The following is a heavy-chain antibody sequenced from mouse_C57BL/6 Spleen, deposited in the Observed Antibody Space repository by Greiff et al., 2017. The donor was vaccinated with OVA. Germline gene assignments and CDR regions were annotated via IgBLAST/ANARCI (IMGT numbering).Heavy chain of an antibody. CDR2: IYPSDSET. Sequence: QVQLQQPGAELVRPGSSVKLSCKASGYTFTSYWMDWVKQRPGQGLEWIGNIYPSDSETHYNQKFKDKATLTVDKSSSTAYMQLSSLTSEDSAVYYCARDYYGSSYDYFDCWGQGTTLTVSS. D-gene: IGHD1-1*01. CDR3: ARDYYGSSYDYFDC. V-gene: IGHV1-61*01. CDR1: GYTFTSYW. J-gene: IGHJ2*01.